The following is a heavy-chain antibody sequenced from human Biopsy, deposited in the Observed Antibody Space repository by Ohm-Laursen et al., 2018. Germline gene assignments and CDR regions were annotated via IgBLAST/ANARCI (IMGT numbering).Heavy chain of an antibody. Sequence: SLRLSCAASGFAFTLYEMNWVRQAPGKGMEWISYIYGGGSPVSYADSVKGRFTISRDNAQNSLYLHMNSLRAEDTAVYYCARLNSGTYDASDLWGQGTMVTVSS. J-gene: IGHJ3*01. CDR2: IYGGGSPV. CDR3: ARLNSGTYDASDL. D-gene: IGHD1-26*01. CDR1: GFAFTLYE. V-gene: IGHV3-48*03.